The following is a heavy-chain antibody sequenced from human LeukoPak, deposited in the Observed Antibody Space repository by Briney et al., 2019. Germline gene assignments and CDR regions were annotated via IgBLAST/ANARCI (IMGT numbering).Heavy chain of an antibody. CDR2: MNPNGGNT. CDR1: GYTFTSYD. V-gene: IGHV1-8*03. CDR3: ARGRSSSSWVLSRRLFDY. J-gene: IGHJ4*02. D-gene: IGHD6-13*01. Sequence: GASVKVSCKASGYTFTSYDINWVRQATGQGLEWMGCMNPNGGNTSYAQKFQGRVTITRNTSISTAYMELSSLRSEDTAVYYCARGRSSSSWVLSRRLFDYWGQGTLVTVSS.